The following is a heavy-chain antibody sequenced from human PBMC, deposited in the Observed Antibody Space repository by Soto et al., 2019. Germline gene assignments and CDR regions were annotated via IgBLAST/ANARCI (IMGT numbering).Heavy chain of an antibody. CDR1: GYTFTGYY. V-gene: IGHV1-2*04. CDR2: INPNSGGT. Sequence: ASVKVSCKASGYTFTGYYMHWVRQAPGQGLEWMGWINPNSGGTNYAQKIQGWDTMTRDTSISTAYKELSRLRSDDTAVYYCARRRMVRGVYAFDIWGQGTMVTVSS. J-gene: IGHJ3*02. CDR3: ARRRMVRGVYAFDI. D-gene: IGHD3-10*01.